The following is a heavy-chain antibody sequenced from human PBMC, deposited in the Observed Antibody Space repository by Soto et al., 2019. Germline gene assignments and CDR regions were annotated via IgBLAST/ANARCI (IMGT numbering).Heavy chain of an antibody. V-gene: IGHV2-70*01. CDR1: GGSISSGGYY. Sequence: TLSLTCTVSGGSISSGGYYWSWIRQPPGKALEWLALIDWDDDKYYSTSLKTRLTISKDTSKNQVVLTMTNMDPVDTATYYCARLRGYEKNYDYWGQGTLVTVSS. J-gene: IGHJ4*02. D-gene: IGHD5-18*01. CDR3: ARLRGYEKNYDY. CDR2: IDWDDDK.